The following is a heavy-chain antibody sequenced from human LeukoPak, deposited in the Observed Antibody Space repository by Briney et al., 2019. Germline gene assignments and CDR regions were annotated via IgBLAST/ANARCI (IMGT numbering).Heavy chain of an antibody. V-gene: IGHV4-38-2*02. Sequence: PSETLSLTCVVSGLSISSGYYWGWIRQPPGQGLEWIGNIHPSGTIFHNSSLNSRVTMSIDTSKNQFSLKLSSVTAADTAVYYRAREAERRVVNWGQGTLVTVSS. CDR1: GLSISSGYY. CDR3: AREAERRVVN. CDR2: IHPSGTI. J-gene: IGHJ4*02. D-gene: IGHD1-1*01.